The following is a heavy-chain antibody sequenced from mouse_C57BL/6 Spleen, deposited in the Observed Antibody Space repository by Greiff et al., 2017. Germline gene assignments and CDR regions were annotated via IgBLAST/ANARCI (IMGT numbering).Heavy chain of an antibody. D-gene: IGHD2-4*01. CDR1: GYTFTDYY. CDR3: ARRAYDYDEDYYAMDY. Sequence: EVQLQQSGPVLVKPGASVKMSCKASGYTFTDYYMNWVKQSHGKSLEWIGVINPYNGGTSYNQKFKGKATLTVDKSSSTAYMELNSLTSEDSAVYYCARRAYDYDEDYYAMDYWGQGTSVTVSS. V-gene: IGHV1-19*01. CDR2: INPYNGGT. J-gene: IGHJ4*01.